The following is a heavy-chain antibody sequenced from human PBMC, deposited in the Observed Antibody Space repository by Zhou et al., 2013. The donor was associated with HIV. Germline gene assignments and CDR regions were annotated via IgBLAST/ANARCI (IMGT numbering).Heavy chain of an antibody. V-gene: IGHV1-69*04. CDR1: GGTFTSYG. J-gene: IGHJ5*02. CDR2: IIPILGQT. CDR3: AKISGSFYNRFDP. D-gene: IGHD1-26*01. Sequence: QVQLVQSGAEVKRPGSSVKVSCKASGGTFTSYGISWVRQAPGRGLEWMGRIIPILGQTNYAQKFQGRVTITADKSTSTAYMELTSLTSEDAAVYYCAKISGSFYNRFDPWGRGTLVTVS.